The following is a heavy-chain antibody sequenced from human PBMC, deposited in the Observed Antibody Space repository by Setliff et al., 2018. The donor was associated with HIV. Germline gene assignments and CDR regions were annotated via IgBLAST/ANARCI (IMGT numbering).Heavy chain of an antibody. D-gene: IGHD3-22*01. V-gene: IGHV4-39*01. Sequence: SETLSLTCTVSGGSVSSSSSYWGWIRQPPGKGLEWIGNVCYSRSSYYNPSLKSRVTISVDTSKNQFSLKLSSVTAADTAVYYCARHGVDDTSANYFRFGVHNHWGQGTLVTVSS. CDR1: GGSVSSSSSY. CDR2: VCYSRSS. J-gene: IGHJ5*02. CDR3: ARHGVDDTSANYFRFGVHNH.